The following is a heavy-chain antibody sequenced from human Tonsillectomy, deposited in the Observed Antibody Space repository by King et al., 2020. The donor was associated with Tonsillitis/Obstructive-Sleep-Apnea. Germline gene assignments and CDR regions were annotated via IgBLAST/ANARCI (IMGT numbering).Heavy chain of an antibody. CDR2: ISWNSGNI. V-gene: IGHV3-9*01. J-gene: IGHJ3*01. CDR1: GFTFEDYA. D-gene: IGHD3-10*01. Sequence: VQLVESGGGLVQPGRSLRLSCAASGFTFEDYAMHWVRQAPGKCLEWVSGISWNSGNIEYADSVKGRFTISRDNGKNSLYLQVNSLRVEDTALYYCSKDKRRWELVGSDAFDFWGQGTMVTVSS. CDR3: SKDKRRWELVGSDAFDF.